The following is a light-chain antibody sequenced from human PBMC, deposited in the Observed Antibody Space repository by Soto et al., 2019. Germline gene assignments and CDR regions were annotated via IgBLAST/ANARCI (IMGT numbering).Light chain of an antibody. CDR2: DDS. Sequence: QSVLTQPPSVSGAPGQRVTISCTGGSSNIGADYDVHWYQQLPGKAPKLLIYDDSKRPSGVPDRFSGSKSDTSASLAITGLQAEDEADYYCQSFDSSLSGSVFGGGTKLTVL. CDR1: SSNIGADYD. CDR3: QSFDSSLSGSV. J-gene: IGLJ3*02. V-gene: IGLV1-40*01.